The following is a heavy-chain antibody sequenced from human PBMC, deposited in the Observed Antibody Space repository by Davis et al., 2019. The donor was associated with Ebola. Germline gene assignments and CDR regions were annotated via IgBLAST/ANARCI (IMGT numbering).Heavy chain of an antibody. Sequence: GGSLRLSCAASGFTFSSYGMHWVRQAPGKGLEWVAVISYDGSNKYYADSVKGRFTISRDNSKNTLYLQMNSLRAEDTAVYYCAKDLSPYYDFWSGYLDWGQGTLVTVSS. J-gene: IGHJ4*02. V-gene: IGHV3-30*18. CDR2: ISYDGSNK. CDR1: GFTFSSYG. CDR3: AKDLSPYYDFWSGYLD. D-gene: IGHD3-3*01.